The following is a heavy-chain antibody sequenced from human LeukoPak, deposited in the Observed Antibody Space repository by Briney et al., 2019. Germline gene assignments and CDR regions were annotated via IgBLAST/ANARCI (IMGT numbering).Heavy chain of an antibody. CDR3: ARETVIIHYCSSTSCYNHDAFDI. V-gene: IGHV1-8*03. Sequence: ASVKVSCKASGYTFNSYDINWVRQATGQGLEWMGWMNPNSGNTGYAQKFQGRVTITRNTSISTAYMELSSLRSEDTAVYYCARETVIIHYCSSTSCYNHDAFDIWGQGTMVTVSS. CDR2: MNPNSGNT. D-gene: IGHD2-2*02. J-gene: IGHJ3*02. CDR1: GYTFNSYD.